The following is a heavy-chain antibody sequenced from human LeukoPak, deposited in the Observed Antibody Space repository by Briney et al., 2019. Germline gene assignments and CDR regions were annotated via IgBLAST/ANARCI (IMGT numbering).Heavy chain of an antibody. V-gene: IGHV1-46*01. CDR3: ARDNSVGDNAWWFDP. Sequence: ASVKVSFKASGYTFTVYYMHWVRQAPGQGLEWMGLINPTGGSTGYAQKFQGRVTMTRDMSTSTDYMELSSLRSEDTAIYYCARDNSVGDNAWWFDPWGQGTLVTVSS. J-gene: IGHJ5*02. CDR2: INPTGGST. CDR1: GYTFTVYY. D-gene: IGHD1-26*01.